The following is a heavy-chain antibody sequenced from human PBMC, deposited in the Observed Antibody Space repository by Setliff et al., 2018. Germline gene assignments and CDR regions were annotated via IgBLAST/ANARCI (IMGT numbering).Heavy chain of an antibody. Sequence: SVKVSCKASGGTFSSYGISWVRQAPGQGLEWMGGTILIFGSTNYAQKFQDRVTIITDESTSTAYMELSSLRTEDTAVYYCAREGVDTRSSTDYRYYMDVWGKGTTVTVSS. CDR1: GGTFSSYG. CDR3: AREGVDTRSSTDYRYYMDV. J-gene: IGHJ6*03. CDR2: TILIFGST. V-gene: IGHV1-69*05. D-gene: IGHD5-18*01.